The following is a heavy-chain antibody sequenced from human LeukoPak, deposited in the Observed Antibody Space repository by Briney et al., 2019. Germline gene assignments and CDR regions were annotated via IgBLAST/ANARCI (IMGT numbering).Heavy chain of an antibody. CDR3: AKDSGTAMVSFDAFDI. D-gene: IGHD5-18*01. CDR1: GFTFSSYA. Sequence: GGSLRLSCAASGFTFSSYAMSWVRQAPGKGLEWVSAISGSGGSTYYADSVKGRFTISRDNSKSTLYLQMNSLRAEDTAVYYCAKDSGTAMVSFDAFDIWGQGTMVTVSS. V-gene: IGHV3-23*01. CDR2: ISGSGGST. J-gene: IGHJ3*02.